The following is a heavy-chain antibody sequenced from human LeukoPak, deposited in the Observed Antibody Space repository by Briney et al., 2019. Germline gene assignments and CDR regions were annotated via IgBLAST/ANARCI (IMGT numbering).Heavy chain of an antibody. Sequence: PSETLSLTCAVYGGSFSGYYWSWIRQPPGKGLEWIGEINHSGSTNYNASLTSRGTISVDTTKKQFSLKLSSVTAADTAVYYCATAVTTAFDIWGQGTMVTVSS. CDR2: INHSGST. D-gene: IGHD4-17*01. J-gene: IGHJ3*02. CDR3: ATAVTTAFDI. CDR1: GGSFSGYY. V-gene: IGHV4-34*01.